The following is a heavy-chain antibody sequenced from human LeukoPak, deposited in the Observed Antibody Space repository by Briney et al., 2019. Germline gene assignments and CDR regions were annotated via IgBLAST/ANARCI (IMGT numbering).Heavy chain of an antibody. J-gene: IGHJ6*03. Sequence: GGSLRLSCTVSGFTVSSNSMSWVRQAPGKGLEWVSFIYSDNTHYSDSVKGRFTISRDNSKNTLYLQMNSLRAEDTAVYYCARELPSRVLGLSLGSGSYYNEFYYYYFMDVWGKGTTVTISS. CDR2: IYSDNT. D-gene: IGHD3-10*01. CDR1: GFTVSSNS. V-gene: IGHV3-53*01. CDR3: ARELPSRVLGLSLGSGSYYNEFYYYYFMDV.